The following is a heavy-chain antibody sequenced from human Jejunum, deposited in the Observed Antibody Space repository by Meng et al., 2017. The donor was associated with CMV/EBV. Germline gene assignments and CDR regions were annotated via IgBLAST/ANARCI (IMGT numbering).Heavy chain of an antibody. J-gene: IGHJ4*02. Sequence: QVQLVQSGAEVKKPGASVKVSCKASGYTFTNYVINWVRQAPGQGLEWMGWISGYNGNTNFPQNFQGRVTLTTDTSTNTAYMELRSLRSDDTAVYYCTRDRNVPGNSEFDYWGQGTLVTVSS. V-gene: IGHV1-18*01. CDR2: ISGYNGNT. CDR3: TRDRNVPGNSEFDY. D-gene: IGHD6-19*01. CDR1: GYTFTNYV.